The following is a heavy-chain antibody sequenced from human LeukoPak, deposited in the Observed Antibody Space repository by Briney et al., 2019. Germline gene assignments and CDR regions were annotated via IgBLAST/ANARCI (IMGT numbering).Heavy chain of an antibody. CDR3: ARTKKDYGDYAVDY. J-gene: IGHJ4*02. CDR1: GYSFTSYW. Sequence: GESLKISCQGSGYSFTSYWIGWVRQMPGKGLEWMGIIYPGDSDTRYSPSFQGQVTISADKSISTAYLQWSSLKASDTAMYYCARTKKDYGDYAVDYWSQGTLVTVSS. V-gene: IGHV5-51*01. CDR2: IYPGDSDT. D-gene: IGHD4-17*01.